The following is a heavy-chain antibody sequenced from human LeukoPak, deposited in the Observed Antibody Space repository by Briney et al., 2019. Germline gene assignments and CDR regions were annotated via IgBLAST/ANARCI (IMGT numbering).Heavy chain of an antibody. J-gene: IGHJ4*02. V-gene: IGHV3-15*01. CDR3: TTDLGYSSSDFDY. Sequence: GGSLRLSCAASGFIFSTYRMSWVRQAPGKGLEWVGRIKSKTDGGTTDYAAPVKGRFTISRDDSKNTLYLQMNSLKTEDTAVYYCTTDLGYSSSDFDYWGQGTLVTVSS. D-gene: IGHD6-13*01. CDR2: IKSKTDGGTT. CDR1: GFIFSTYR.